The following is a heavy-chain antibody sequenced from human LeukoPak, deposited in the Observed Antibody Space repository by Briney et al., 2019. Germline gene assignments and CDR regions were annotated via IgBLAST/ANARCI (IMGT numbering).Heavy chain of an antibody. CDR2: INPNSGGT. V-gene: IGHV1-2*02. Sequence: ASVKVSCKASGYTFTGYYMHWVRQAPGQGLEWMGWINPNSGGTNYAQKFQGRVTMTRDTSISTAYVELSRLRSDDTAVYYCARTLSDDDILTAYYGNAFDIWGQGTMVTVSS. J-gene: IGHJ3*02. CDR1: GYTFTGYY. CDR3: ARTLSDDDILTAYYGNAFDI. D-gene: IGHD3-9*01.